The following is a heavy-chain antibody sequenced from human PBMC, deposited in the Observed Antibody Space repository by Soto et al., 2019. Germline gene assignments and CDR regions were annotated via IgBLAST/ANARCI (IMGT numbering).Heavy chain of an antibody. V-gene: IGHV3-9*01. CDR2: ISWNSGSI. CDR3: AKSLGGYCSGGSCYLPDY. Sequence: EVQLVESGGGLVQPGRSLRLSCAASGFTFDDYAMHWVRQAPGKGLEWVSGISWNSGSIGYADSVKGRFTISRDNXKXSXXLQMNSLRAEDTALYYCAKSLGGYCSGGSCYLPDYWGQGTLVTVSS. CDR1: GFTFDDYA. D-gene: IGHD2-15*01. J-gene: IGHJ4*02.